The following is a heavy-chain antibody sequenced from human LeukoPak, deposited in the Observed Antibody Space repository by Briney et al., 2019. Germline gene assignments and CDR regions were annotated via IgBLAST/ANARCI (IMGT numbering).Heavy chain of an antibody. J-gene: IGHJ4*02. V-gene: IGHV3-74*01. CDR1: GFTFSSYW. D-gene: IGHD6-13*01. CDR3: ARGRSTSSWYYFDY. Sequence: AGGSLRLSCAASGFTFSSYWMHWVRQAPGKGLVWVSRISTDGGSTTYADSVKGRFTISRDNAKNTLYLQINSLRAEDTAVYYCARGRSTSSWYYFDYWGQGTLVTVSS. CDR2: ISTDGGST.